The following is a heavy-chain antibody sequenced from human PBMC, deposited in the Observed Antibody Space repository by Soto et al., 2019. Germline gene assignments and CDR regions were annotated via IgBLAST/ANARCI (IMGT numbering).Heavy chain of an antibody. CDR1: GLNFSGDI. D-gene: IGHD3-10*01. Sequence: GGSQILSYGASGLNFSGDIVNWVRQDPGKGLEWVSYISGSSKTIHYADSVKGRFTISRDNAKYSVYLQMNSLRDEDRAVYYRPRDKNGVFHYCCRGAPVTVAS. J-gene: IGHJ4*02. V-gene: IGHV3-48*02. CDR2: ISGSSKTI. CDR3: PRDKNGVFHY.